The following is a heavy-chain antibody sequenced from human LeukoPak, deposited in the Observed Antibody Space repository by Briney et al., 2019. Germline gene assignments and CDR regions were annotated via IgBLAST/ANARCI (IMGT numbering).Heavy chain of an antibody. Sequence: PGGSLRLSCTTSGFTFSKFGMHWVRQAPDKGLEWLAFIRYDGSNEYSADSVKGRFTISRDNSRNTLFLQMDRLTSEDTAVYYCARDLGIFGGYDYWGQGTLVIVSS. CDR3: ARDLGIFGGYDY. CDR2: IRYDGSNE. J-gene: IGHJ4*02. D-gene: IGHD3-16*01. V-gene: IGHV3-30*02. CDR1: GFTFSKFG.